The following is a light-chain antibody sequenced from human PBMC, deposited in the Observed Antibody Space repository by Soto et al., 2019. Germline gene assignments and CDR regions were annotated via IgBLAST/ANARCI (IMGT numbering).Light chain of an antibody. CDR2: WAS. V-gene: IGKV4-1*01. CDR3: YQYYTRLYT. CDR1: QSVLYSSDNKNY. J-gene: IGKJ2*01. Sequence: DIVMSQSPESLAVSLCERSTINCKSSQSVLYSSDNKNYIAWFQQKPGQAPHLLIYWASTRASGVPDRFSGSESGTDFDLNISSLQAEDVGVYCCYQYYTRLYTFGQATQLESK.